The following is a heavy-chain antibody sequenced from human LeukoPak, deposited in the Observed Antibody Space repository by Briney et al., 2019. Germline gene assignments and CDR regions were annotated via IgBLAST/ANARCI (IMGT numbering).Heavy chain of an antibody. CDR3: AALLGYCSGGSCYSTYYFDY. CDR2: IYPGDSDT. V-gene: IGHV5-51*01. D-gene: IGHD2-15*01. Sequence: GESLKISCEGSGYSFTSYWIGWVRQMPGKGLEWMGIIYPGDSDTRYSPSFQGQVTISADKSISTAYLQWSSLKASDTAMYYCAALLGYCSGGSCYSTYYFDYWGQGTLVTVSS. J-gene: IGHJ4*02. CDR1: GYSFTSYW.